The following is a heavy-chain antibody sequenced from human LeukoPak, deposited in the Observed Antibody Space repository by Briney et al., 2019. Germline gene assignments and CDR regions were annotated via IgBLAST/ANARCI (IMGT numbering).Heavy chain of an antibody. V-gene: IGHV1-2*02. CDR2: IDSNRGDT. Sequence: GSVKVSCEASGYTFTGYYIHWVRQAPGQGVEWLGWIDSNRGDTKYAPRFQGRVTMTRDASISTAYMDLSSLRSDDTAVYYCARDRSITEKYTGSYFPDYWGQGTLVTVSS. CDR1: GYTFTGYY. J-gene: IGHJ4*02. D-gene: IGHD1-26*01. CDR3: ARDRSITEKYTGSYFPDY.